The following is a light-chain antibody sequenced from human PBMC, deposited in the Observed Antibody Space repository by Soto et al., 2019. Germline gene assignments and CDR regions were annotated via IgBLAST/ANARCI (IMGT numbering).Light chain of an antibody. CDR3: HQRAGWPPT. Sequence: EIVLTQSPATLSVSPGERANLSCMASQSVSSNLAWYQQKPGQAPRLLIYGASTRATGIPARFSGSGSGTDFTLTINSLEPEDFAVYFCHQRAGWPPTFGGGTKV. J-gene: IGKJ4*01. V-gene: IGKV3-11*01. CDR1: QSVSSN. CDR2: GAS.